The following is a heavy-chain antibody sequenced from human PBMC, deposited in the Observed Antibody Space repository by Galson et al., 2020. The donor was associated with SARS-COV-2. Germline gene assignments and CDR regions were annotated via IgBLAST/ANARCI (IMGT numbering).Heavy chain of an antibody. V-gene: IGHV4-4*02. Sequence: GTLSPTCAVPGGPISNRDWWGWVRQPPGTGLEWLGEIFHSGYTNYNPSLKSRVTMSLDTSKNQFSLQLSSVTAADTALYYRSRNIVTAYYFSYMDVGGKGTTVTVCS. CDR1: GGPISNRDW. J-gene: IGHJ6*03. D-gene: IGHD2-21*02. CDR2: IFHSGYT. CDR3: SRNIVTAYYFSYMDV.